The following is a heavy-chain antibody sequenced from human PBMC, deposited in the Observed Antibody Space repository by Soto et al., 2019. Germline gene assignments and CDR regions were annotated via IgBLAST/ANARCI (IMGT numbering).Heavy chain of an antibody. CDR1: GFTFSNAW. J-gene: IGHJ5*02. Sequence: SGGSLRLSCAASGFTFSNAWMSWVRQAPGKGLEWVGRIKSKTDGGTTDYAAPVKGRFTISRDDSKNTLYLQMNSLKTEDTAVYYCTTDDGYCTNGVCYTPNWFDPWGQGTLVTVSS. V-gene: IGHV3-15*01. CDR3: TTDDGYCTNGVCYTPNWFDP. CDR2: IKSKTDGGTT. D-gene: IGHD2-8*01.